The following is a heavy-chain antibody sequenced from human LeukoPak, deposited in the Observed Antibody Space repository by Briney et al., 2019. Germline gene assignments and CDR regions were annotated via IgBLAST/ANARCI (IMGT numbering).Heavy chain of an antibody. J-gene: IGHJ4*02. D-gene: IGHD5-18*01. V-gene: IGHV4-34*01. Sequence: GSCRSEYLGGIRQPPEKGLEWMGEINHSGSTNYNPSLKSRFTMSVDPSKNQFSLKLSSVTAADTAVYYCATIKRGSIFGYFDFWGQGIKVTVSS. CDR1: GSCRSEY. CDR3: ATIKRGSIFGYFDF. CDR2: INHSGST.